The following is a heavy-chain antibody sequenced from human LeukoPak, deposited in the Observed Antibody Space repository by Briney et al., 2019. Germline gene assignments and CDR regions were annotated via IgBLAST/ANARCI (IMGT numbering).Heavy chain of an antibody. J-gene: IGHJ4*02. D-gene: IGHD3-9*01. V-gene: IGHV1-69*06. Sequence: SVKVSCKASGGTFISYAISWVRQAPGQGREWRGGIIAIFGKANYAQKFQGRVTITADKSTSTAYMELSSLRSEDTAVYYCASPDGILTGYYPYWGQGTLVTVSS. CDR1: GGTFISYA. CDR3: ASPDGILTGYYPY. CDR2: IIAIFGKA.